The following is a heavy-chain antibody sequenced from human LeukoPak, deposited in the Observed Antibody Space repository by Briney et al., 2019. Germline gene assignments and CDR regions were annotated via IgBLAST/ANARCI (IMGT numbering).Heavy chain of an antibody. D-gene: IGHD4-23*01. V-gene: IGHV4-4*07. Sequence: SSETLSLTCTVSGGSISSYYWSWIRQPAGKGLEWIGRIYSSGSTNYNPSLKSRVTMSVDMSRNQFSLKLSSVTAADTAVYYCARVSPGGNSDYLGQGTLVTVSS. CDR1: GGSISSYY. J-gene: IGHJ4*02. CDR2: IYSSGST. CDR3: ARVSPGGNSDY.